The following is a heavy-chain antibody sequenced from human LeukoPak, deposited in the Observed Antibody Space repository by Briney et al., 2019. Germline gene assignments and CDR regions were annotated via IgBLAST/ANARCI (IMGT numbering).Heavy chain of an antibody. Sequence: GGSLRLSCAASGFTFGSYTMNWVRQAPGKGLEWVSYISSSSSTIHYADSVKVRFTISRDNAKKSLYLQMNSLRDEDTAVYYCARFLDYWGQGTLVTVSP. CDR1: GFTFGSYT. CDR2: ISSSSSTI. V-gene: IGHV3-48*02. CDR3: ARFLDY. J-gene: IGHJ4*02.